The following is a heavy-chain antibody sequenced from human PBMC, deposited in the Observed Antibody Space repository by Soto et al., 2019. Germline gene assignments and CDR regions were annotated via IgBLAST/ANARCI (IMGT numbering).Heavy chain of an antibody. V-gene: IGHV1-3*01. CDR3: ARDLSSSPLYPNFEVDY. CDR1: GYTFTSYA. D-gene: IGHD6-13*01. Sequence: ASVKVSCKASGYTFTSYAMHWVRQAPGQRLEWMGWINAGNGNTKYSQKFQGRVTITRDTSASTAYMELSSLRSEDTAVYYCARDLSSSPLYPNFEVDYWGQGTLVTVSS. J-gene: IGHJ4*02. CDR2: INAGNGNT.